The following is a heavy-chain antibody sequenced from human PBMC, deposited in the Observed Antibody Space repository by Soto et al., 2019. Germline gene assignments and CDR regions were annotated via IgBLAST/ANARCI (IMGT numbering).Heavy chain of an antibody. CDR1: GFTFSNYA. CDR3: AKDRGFGAGDGMDV. Sequence: EVQLLESGGDLVQPGGSLRLSCEASGFTFSNYAMSWVRQAPGKGLEWVTGISARGGTTYYVDSVKGRFTISRDNSKNTLYLQMNALRAEDRALYYCAKDRGFGAGDGMDVWGQGTTVTVSS. J-gene: IGHJ6*02. V-gene: IGHV3-23*01. D-gene: IGHD3-10*01. CDR2: ISARGGTT.